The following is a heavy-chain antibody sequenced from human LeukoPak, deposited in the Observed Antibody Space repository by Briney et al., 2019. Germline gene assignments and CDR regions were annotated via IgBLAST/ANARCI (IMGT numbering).Heavy chain of an antibody. D-gene: IGHD1-26*01. CDR3: AKQTLRFSGSHFDY. CDR2: ISGSGGST. Sequence: GGSLRLSCAASGFTFSDYYMSWIRQAPGKGLEWVSVISGSGGSTDYADSVKGRFTISRDNSKNTLYLQMNSLRAEDTALYYCAKQTLRFSGSHFDYWGQGTLVTVSS. V-gene: IGHV3-23*01. J-gene: IGHJ4*02. CDR1: GFTFSDYY.